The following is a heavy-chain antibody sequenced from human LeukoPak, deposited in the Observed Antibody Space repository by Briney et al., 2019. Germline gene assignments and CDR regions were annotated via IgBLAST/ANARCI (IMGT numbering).Heavy chain of an antibody. D-gene: IGHD3-3*01. CDR2: INHSGST. CDR1: GVSLSGYY. Sequence: SETLSLTCAVSGVSLSGYYWSWIRQPPGEGLEWLGEINHSGSTSYNPSLQSRVTISVDTSKNQFFLKLSSVTAADTAVYYCARGSLPIFGVVTLDYWSQGTLVTVSS. J-gene: IGHJ4*02. V-gene: IGHV4-34*01. CDR3: ARGSLPIFGVVTLDY.